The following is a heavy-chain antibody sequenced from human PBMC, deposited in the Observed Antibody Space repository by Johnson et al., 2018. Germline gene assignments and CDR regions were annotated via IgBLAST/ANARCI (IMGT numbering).Heavy chain of an antibody. CDR3: ARALDTAMSRAFDI. J-gene: IGHJ3*02. CDR1: GFTFSRYA. V-gene: IGHV3-30*04. Sequence: VQLVETGGGVVQPGRSLRLPCAASGFTFSRYALHWVRQAPGKGLEWVAVISYDGRNKYYADSVKGRFIISRDNAKNSLYLQMNSLRAEDTAVYYCARALDTAMSRAFDIWGQGTMVTVSS. CDR2: ISYDGRNK. D-gene: IGHD5-18*01.